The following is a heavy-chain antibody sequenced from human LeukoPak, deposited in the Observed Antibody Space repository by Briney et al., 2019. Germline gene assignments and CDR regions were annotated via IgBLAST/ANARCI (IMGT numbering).Heavy chain of an antibody. V-gene: IGHV4-4*09. CDR1: NGSISNYH. Sequence: SETLSLTCTVSNGSISNYHWSWVRQPPGKGLEWIGYILTSGTTNYNPSLKSRLTISVDTSKNQFTLKLSSVTAADTAVYYCASPRVPGSYLNYFDYWAQGTLVSVSS. CDR3: ASPRVPGSYLNYFDY. D-gene: IGHD1-26*01. CDR2: ILTSGTT. J-gene: IGHJ4*02.